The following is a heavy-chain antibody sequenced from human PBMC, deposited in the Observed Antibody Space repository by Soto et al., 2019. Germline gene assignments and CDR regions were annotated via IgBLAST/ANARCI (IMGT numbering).Heavy chain of an antibody. CDR2: IIPIFGTA. Sequence: QVQLVQSGAEVKKPGSSVKVSCKASGGTFSSYAISWVRQAPGQGLEWMGGIIPIFGTANYAQKFQGRVTITADESTSTAYMERSSLRSEDTAVYYCARGGIAVAGTGFDYWGQGTLVTVSS. D-gene: IGHD6-19*01. CDR1: GGTFSSYA. J-gene: IGHJ4*02. CDR3: ARGGIAVAGTGFDY. V-gene: IGHV1-69*12.